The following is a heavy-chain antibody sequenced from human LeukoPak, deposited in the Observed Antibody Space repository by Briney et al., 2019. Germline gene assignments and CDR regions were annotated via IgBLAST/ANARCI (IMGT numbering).Heavy chain of an antibody. Sequence: GGSLRLSCAASGFTFSSYGMHWVRQAPGKGLEWVAFIRYDGSNKYYADSVKGRFTISRDNSKNTLYLQMNSLRAEDTAVYYCAKIIAAAGYYYYYYMDVWDKGTTVTVSS. V-gene: IGHV3-30*02. D-gene: IGHD6-13*01. CDR1: GFTFSSYG. CDR2: IRYDGSNK. CDR3: AKIIAAAGYYYYYYMDV. J-gene: IGHJ6*03.